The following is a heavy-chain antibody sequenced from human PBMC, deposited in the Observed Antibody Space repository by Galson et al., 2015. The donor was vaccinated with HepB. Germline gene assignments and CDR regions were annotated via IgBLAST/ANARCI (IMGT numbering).Heavy chain of an antibody. CDR2: ISAYNGNT. CDR3: ARKGYCSSTSCYYYYYYGMDV. D-gene: IGHD2-2*01. CDR1: GYTFTSYG. J-gene: IGHJ6*02. Sequence: SVKVSCKASGYTFTSYGISWVRQAPGQGLEWMGWISAYNGNTNYAQKLQGRVTMTTDTSTSTAYMELRSLRSDDTAVYYCARKGYCSSTSCYYYYYYGMDVWGQGTTVTVSS. V-gene: IGHV1-18*04.